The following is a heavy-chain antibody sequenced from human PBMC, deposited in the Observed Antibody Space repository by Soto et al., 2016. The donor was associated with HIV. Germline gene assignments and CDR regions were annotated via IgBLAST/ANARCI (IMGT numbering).Heavy chain of an antibody. CDR1: GGTFSSYA. CDR2: IIPIFGTA. D-gene: IGHD6-19*01. J-gene: IGHJ2*01. Sequence: QVQLVQSGAEVKKPGSSVKVSCKASGGTFSSYAISWVRQAPVQGLEWMGGIIPIFGTANYAQKFQGRVTITADESTSTAYMELSSLRSEDTAVYYCARDLGHSSGWGYWYFDLWGRGTLVTVSS. CDR3: ARDLGHSSGWGYWYFDL. V-gene: IGHV1-69*01.